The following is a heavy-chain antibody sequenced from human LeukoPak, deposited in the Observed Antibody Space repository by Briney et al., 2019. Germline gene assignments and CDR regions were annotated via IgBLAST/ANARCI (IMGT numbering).Heavy chain of an antibody. Sequence: GGSLRLSCAASGFTFSSYEMNWVRQAPGKGLEWVSYISSSGSTIYYADSVKGRFTISRDNAKNSLYLQMNSLRAEDTAVCYCARIELTLAEEAFDIWGQGTMVTVSS. J-gene: IGHJ3*02. CDR2: ISSSGSTI. V-gene: IGHV3-48*03. CDR3: ARIELTLAEEAFDI. D-gene: IGHD1-26*01. CDR1: GFTFSSYE.